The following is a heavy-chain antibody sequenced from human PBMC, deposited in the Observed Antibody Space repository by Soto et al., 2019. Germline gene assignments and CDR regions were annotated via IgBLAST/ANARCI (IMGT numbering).Heavy chain of an antibody. CDR3: ARETYSSSWPNFDY. Sequence: PSETLSLTCAISGDSVSSNSAAWNWIRQSPLRGLEWLGRTYYRSKWYNDYAVSVKSRITINPDTSKNQFSLQLNSVTPEDTAVYYCARETYSSSWPNFDYWGQGTLVTVSS. CDR1: GDSVSSNSAA. J-gene: IGHJ4*02. V-gene: IGHV6-1*01. CDR2: TYYRSKWYN. D-gene: IGHD6-13*01.